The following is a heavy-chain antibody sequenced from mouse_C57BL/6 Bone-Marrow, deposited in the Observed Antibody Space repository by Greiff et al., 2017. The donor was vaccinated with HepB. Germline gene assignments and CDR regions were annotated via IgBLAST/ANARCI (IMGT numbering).Heavy chain of an antibody. Sequence: EVMLVDSGTVLARPGASVKMSCKTSGYTFTSYWMHWVNQRPGQGLEWIGAIYPGNSDTSYNQKFKGKAKLTAVTSASTAYMELSSLTNEDSAVYYCTRRGNYYGSRTWFAYWGQGTLVTVSA. CDR2: IYPGNSDT. J-gene: IGHJ3*01. V-gene: IGHV1-5*01. CDR3: TRRGNYYGSRTWFAY. CDR1: GYTFTSYW. D-gene: IGHD1-1*01.